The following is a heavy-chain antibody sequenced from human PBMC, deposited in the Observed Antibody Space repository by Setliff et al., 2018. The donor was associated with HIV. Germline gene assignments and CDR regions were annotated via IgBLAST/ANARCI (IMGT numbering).Heavy chain of an antibody. CDR1: GYAFTSYY. J-gene: IGHJ4*02. CDR3: ARDGGYSSPYYFHY. D-gene: IGHD5-18*01. Sequence: GASVKVSCKTSGYAFTSYYMHWVRQAPGQGLEWMGVINPSGGSTNYAQKFQGRVTMTGDTSTSTVYMDLGSLRSEDTAVYYCARDGGYSSPYYFHYWGQGTLVTVS. V-gene: IGHV1-46*01. CDR2: INPSGGST.